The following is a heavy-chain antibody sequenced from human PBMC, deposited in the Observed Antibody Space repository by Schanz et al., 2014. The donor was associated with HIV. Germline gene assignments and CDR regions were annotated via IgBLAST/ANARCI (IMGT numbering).Heavy chain of an antibody. CDR2: TSNDGIKK. CDR1: GFPFNSYG. V-gene: IGHV3-30*18. J-gene: IGHJ4*02. CDR3: AKPEYDSRGNSQSHFDY. Sequence: QVQLVESGGGVVQPGRSLKLSCVASGFPFNSYGMHWVRQAPGKGLEWVAVTSNDGIKKNFADSVRGRFTISRDNSKNTLYLQMTTLRIDDTAVYYCAKPEYDSRGNSQSHFDYWGQGTLVTVSS. D-gene: IGHD3-22*01.